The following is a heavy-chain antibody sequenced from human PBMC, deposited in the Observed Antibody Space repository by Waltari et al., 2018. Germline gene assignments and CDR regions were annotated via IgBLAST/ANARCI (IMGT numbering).Heavy chain of an antibody. CDR2: LYNSGST. Sequence: QVQLQESGPGLVKPSETLSLTCIVSGDSITSYYWNWIRQPPGKGLEWIGYLYNSGSTNYNPSLKSRVTISVDTSKNQFSLKLTSVTAADTAVYYCARDPGSASWYDAFDVWGQGTMVSVSS. CDR3: ARDPGSASWYDAFDV. D-gene: IGHD6-13*01. V-gene: IGHV4-59*01. J-gene: IGHJ3*01. CDR1: GDSITSYY.